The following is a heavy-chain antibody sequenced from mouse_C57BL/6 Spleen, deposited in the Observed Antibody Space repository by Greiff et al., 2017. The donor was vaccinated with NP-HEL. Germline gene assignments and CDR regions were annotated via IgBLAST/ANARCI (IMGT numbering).Heavy chain of an antibody. Sequence: QVQLQQPGAELVMPGASVKLSCKASGYTFTSYWMHWVKQRPGQGLEWIGEIDPSDSYTNYIQKFKGKSTLTVDKSSSTAYMQLSSLTSEDSAVYYCARITTGGYFDVWGTGTTVTVSS. CDR1: GYTFTSYW. V-gene: IGHV1-69*01. J-gene: IGHJ1*03. D-gene: IGHD1-1*01. CDR3: ARITTGGYFDV. CDR2: IDPSDSYT.